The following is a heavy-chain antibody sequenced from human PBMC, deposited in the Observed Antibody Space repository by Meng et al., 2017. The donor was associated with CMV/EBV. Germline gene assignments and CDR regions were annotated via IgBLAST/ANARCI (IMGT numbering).Heavy chain of an antibody. CDR2: IYSGGSST. CDR3: AKDLSGY. V-gene: IGHV3-23*03. CDR1: GFTFSSYA. J-gene: IGHJ4*02. Sequence: GESLKISCAASGFTFSSYAMSWVRQAPGKGLEWVSVIYSGGSSTYYADSVKGRFTISRDNSKNTLYLQMNSLRAEDTAVYYCAKDLSGYWGQGTRVTVSS. D-gene: IGHD3-10*01.